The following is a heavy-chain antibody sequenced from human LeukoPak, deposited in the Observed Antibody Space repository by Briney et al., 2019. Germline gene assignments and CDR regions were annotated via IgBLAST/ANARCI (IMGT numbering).Heavy chain of an antibody. CDR3: VKGWDSSGYYAFDI. CDR1: GGTFSSYA. CDR2: TIPIFGSA. D-gene: IGHD3-22*01. Sequence: SVKVSCKASGGTFSSYAISWVRQAPGQGLEWMGGTIPIFGSAKYAQKFQGRVTITADKSTTTAYMEVSSLRSEDTAVYYCVKGWDSSGYYAFDIWGQGTMVTVSS. V-gene: IGHV1-69*06. J-gene: IGHJ3*02.